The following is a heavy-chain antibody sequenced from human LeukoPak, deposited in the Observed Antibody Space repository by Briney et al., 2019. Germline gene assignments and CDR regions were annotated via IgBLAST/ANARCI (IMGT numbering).Heavy chain of an antibody. V-gene: IGHV3-7*01. J-gene: IGHJ4*02. CDR2: IKQDGSDK. CDR3: ARVREYYGSGGYFDY. CDR1: GFTFTSNW. D-gene: IGHD3-10*01. Sequence: GGSLRLSCAASGFTFTSNWMSWVRQAPGKGLEWVANIKQDGSDKCYVDSVKGRFTISRDNAKSSLYLQMNSLRAEDTAVYYCARVREYYGSGGYFDYWGQGTLVTVSS.